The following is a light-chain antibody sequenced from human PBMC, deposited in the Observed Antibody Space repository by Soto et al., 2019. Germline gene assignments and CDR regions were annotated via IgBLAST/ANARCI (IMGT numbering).Light chain of an antibody. V-gene: IGLV2-8*01. CDR2: EVS. Sequence: QSALTQPPSASGSPGQSVTISCTGTSSDVGGYNYVSWYQRHPGKAPKLMIYEVSKRPSGVPDRFSGSKSGNTASLTVSGIQAEDEADYYCSSYAGSNNFGVFGTGTKLTVL. CDR3: SSYAGSNNFGV. CDR1: SSDVGGYNY. J-gene: IGLJ1*01.